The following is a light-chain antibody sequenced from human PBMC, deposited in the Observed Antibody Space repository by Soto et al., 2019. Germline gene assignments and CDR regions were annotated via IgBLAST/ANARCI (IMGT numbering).Light chain of an antibody. J-gene: IGKJ1*01. V-gene: IGKV1-5*03. Sequence: DIQMTQSPSTLSASIGDRVTITCRASQSISDWLAWYQQKPGKAPKLLIYRASNLESGVPSRFSGSGSGTASTLTISSLQPDAFATSYCQQYNGYSRAFGQGTKVEIK. CDR1: QSISDW. CDR2: RAS. CDR3: QQYNGYSRA.